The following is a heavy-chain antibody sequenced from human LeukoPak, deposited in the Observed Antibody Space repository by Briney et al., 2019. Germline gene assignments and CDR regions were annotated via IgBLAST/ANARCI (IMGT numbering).Heavy chain of an antibody. CDR1: GYTFTSYY. CDR2: INPSGGST. D-gene: IGHD3-22*01. V-gene: IGHV1-46*01. Sequence: ASVKVSCKASGYTFTSYYMHWVRQAPGQGLEWMGIINPSGGSTSYAQKFQGRVTMTRDTSTSTVYMELSSLRSEDTAMYYCQLSGYYYDSSGVSYMDVWGKGTTVTVSS. CDR3: QLSGYYYDSSGVSYMDV. J-gene: IGHJ6*03.